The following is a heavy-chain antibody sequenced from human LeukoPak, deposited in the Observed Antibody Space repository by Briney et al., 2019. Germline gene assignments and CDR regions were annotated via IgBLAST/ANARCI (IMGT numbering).Heavy chain of an antibody. Sequence: ASVKVSCKASGYTFTSNYMHWVRQGPGQGLEWMGIINPSGGSTSYAQKFQGRVTMTRDTSTSTVYMELSSLRSEDTAVYYCASADSSSWYLRYWGQGTLVTVSS. CDR3: ASADSSSWYLRY. J-gene: IGHJ4*02. V-gene: IGHV1-46*03. CDR1: GYTFTSNY. CDR2: INPSGGST. D-gene: IGHD6-13*01.